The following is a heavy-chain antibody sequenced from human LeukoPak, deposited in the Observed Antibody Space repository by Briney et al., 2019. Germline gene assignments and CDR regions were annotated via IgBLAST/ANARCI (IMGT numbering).Heavy chain of an antibody. CDR1: GITLSNYG. V-gene: IGHV3-23*01. CDR2: LSGSGGGT. J-gene: IGHJ6*03. CDR3: AKRGYDILTGYYNYYYYYYMDV. Sequence: GGSLRLSCAVSGITLSNYGMSWVRQAPGKGLEWVAGLSGSGGGTNYADSVKGRFTISRDNSKNTLYLQMNSLRAEDTAVYYCAKRGYDILTGYYNYYYYYYMDVWGKGTTVTVSS. D-gene: IGHD3-9*01.